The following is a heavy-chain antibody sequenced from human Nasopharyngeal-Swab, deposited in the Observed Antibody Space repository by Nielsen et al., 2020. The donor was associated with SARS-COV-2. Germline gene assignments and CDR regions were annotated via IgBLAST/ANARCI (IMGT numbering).Heavy chain of an antibody. CDR1: GFTFSSYS. D-gene: IGHD3-22*01. CDR2: ISSSSSTI. Sequence: GGSLRLSCAASGFTFSSYSMNWVRQAPGKGLEWVSYISSSSSTIYYADSVKGRFTISRDNSKNTLYLQMNSLRAEDTAVYYCARDHGYHDSSGYYTNDAFDIWGQGTMVTVSS. CDR3: ARDHGYHDSSGYYTNDAFDI. V-gene: IGHV3-48*01. J-gene: IGHJ3*02.